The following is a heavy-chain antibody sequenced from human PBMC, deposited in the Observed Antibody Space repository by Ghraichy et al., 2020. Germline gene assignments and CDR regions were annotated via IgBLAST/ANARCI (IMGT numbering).Heavy chain of an antibody. J-gene: IGHJ1*01. D-gene: IGHD6-13*01. CDR2: ISGSGGST. V-gene: IGHV3-23*01. Sequence: GGSLRLSCAASGFTFSSYAMSWVRQAPGKGLEWVSAISGSGGSTYYADSVKGRFTISRDNSKTTLYLQMNSLRAEDTAVYYCAKTPRRWTAAGTAEYFQHWGQGTLVTVSS. CDR3: AKTPRRWTAAGTAEYFQH. CDR1: GFTFSSYA.